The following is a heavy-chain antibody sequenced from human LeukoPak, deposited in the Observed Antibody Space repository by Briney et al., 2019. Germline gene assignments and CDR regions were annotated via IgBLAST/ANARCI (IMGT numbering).Heavy chain of an antibody. J-gene: IGHJ4*02. V-gene: IGHV1-2*02. CDR1: GYTFTGYY. CDR2: INPNSGGT. CDR3: ARGKYVRYYDSSGYVPSDY. Sequence: ASVKVSCKASGYTFTGYYMHWVRQAPGQGLEWMGWINPNSGGTNYAQKFQGRVTMTRDTSISTAYMELSRLRSDDTAVYYCARGKYVRYYDSSGYVPSDYWGQGTLVTVSS. D-gene: IGHD3-22*01.